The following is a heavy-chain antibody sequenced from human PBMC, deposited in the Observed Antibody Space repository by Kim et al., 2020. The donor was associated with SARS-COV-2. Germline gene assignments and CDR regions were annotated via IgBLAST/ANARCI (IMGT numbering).Heavy chain of an antibody. CDR3: AKDPYSRSSGLGS. V-gene: IGHV3-9*01. Sequence: ADAVKGRFTISRGNAKNSLYLQMNSLRAEDTALYYCAKDPYSRSSGLGSWGQGTLVTVSS. J-gene: IGHJ5*02. D-gene: IGHD6-6*01.